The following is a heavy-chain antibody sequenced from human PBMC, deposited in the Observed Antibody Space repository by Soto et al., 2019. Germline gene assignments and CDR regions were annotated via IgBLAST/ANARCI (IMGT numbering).Heavy chain of an antibody. CDR3: ARDQVKGTMTIL. D-gene: IGHD4-17*01. V-gene: IGHV3-30-3*01. Sequence: GSLRLSCAASGFTFINYAMHWVRQAPGKGLEWVAVISYDGSNKYYADSVKGRFTISRDNSKNTMYLQMNSLSAEDTAVYHCARDQVKGTMTILWGQGTLVTVSS. J-gene: IGHJ4*02. CDR2: ISYDGSNK. CDR1: GFTFINYA.